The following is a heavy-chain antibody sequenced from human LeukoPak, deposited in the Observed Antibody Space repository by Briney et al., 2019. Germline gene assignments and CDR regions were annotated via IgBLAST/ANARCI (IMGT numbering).Heavy chain of an antibody. V-gene: IGHV5-51*07. CDR1: GYSFSNYW. CDR2: IYPGDSDT. J-gene: IGHJ5*02. Sequence: PGESLKISCKGSGYSFSNYWIGWVHQMPGKGLEWMGIIYPGDSDTRYSPSFQGQVTISADKSVSTAYLQWSSLKASDTAMYYCARQWGDCSSTSCYSASWGQGTLVTVSS. D-gene: IGHD2-2*01. CDR3: ARQWGDCSSTSCYSAS.